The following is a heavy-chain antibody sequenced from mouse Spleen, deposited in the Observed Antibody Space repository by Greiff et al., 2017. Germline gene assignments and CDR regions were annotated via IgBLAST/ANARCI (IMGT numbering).Heavy chain of an antibody. CDR1: GYSFTGYY. J-gene: IGHJ2*01. V-gene: IGHV1-42*01. CDR2: INPSTGGT. Sequence: EVQLQQSGPELVKPGASVKISCKASGYSFTGYYMNWVKQSPEKSLEWIGEINPSTGGTTYNQKFKAKATLTVDKSSSTAYMQLKSLTSEDSAVYYCARRTFFDYWGQGTTLTVSS. CDR3: ARRTFFDY.